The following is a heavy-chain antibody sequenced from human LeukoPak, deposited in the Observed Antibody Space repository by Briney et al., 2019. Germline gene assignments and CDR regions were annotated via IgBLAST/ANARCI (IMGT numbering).Heavy chain of an antibody. J-gene: IGHJ4*02. CDR1: GFTFSSYG. Sequence: GGSLRLSCAASGFTFSSYGMHWVRQAPGKGLEWVAVISYDGSNKYYADSVKGRFTISRDNSKNTLYLQMNSLRAEDTAVYYCAKLTHCSSTSCSHHFDYWGQGTLVTVSS. D-gene: IGHD2-2*01. V-gene: IGHV3-30*18. CDR3: AKLTHCSSTSCSHHFDY. CDR2: ISYDGSNK.